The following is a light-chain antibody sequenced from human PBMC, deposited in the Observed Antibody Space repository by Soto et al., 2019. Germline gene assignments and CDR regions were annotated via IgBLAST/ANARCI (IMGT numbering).Light chain of an antibody. Sequence: EIVLTQSPATLSLSPGERATLYCRASQSVSNNYLAWYQQKPGQAPRLLIYGASTRATGIPARFSASGSGTDFTLSISSLQSEDFAIYYCHQYHNWPYTFGRGTRLEIK. V-gene: IGKV3-15*01. CDR3: HQYHNWPYT. J-gene: IGKJ5*01. CDR2: GAS. CDR1: QSVSNN.